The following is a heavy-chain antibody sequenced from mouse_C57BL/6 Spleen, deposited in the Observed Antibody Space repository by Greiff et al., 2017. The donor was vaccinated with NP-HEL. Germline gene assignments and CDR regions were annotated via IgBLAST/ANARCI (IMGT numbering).Heavy chain of an antibody. Sequence: GYSFTDYNMNWVKQSNGKSLEWIGVINPNYGTTSYNQKFKGKATLTVDQSSSTAYMQLNSLTSEDSAVYYCARPYYGYDWYFDVWGTGTTVTVSS. CDR1: GYSFTDYN. V-gene: IGHV1-39*01. D-gene: IGHD2-9*01. CDR3: ARPYYGYDWYFDV. J-gene: IGHJ1*03. CDR2: INPNYGTT.